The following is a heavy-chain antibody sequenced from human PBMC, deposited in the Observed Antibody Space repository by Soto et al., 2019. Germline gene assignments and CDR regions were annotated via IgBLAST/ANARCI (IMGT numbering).Heavy chain of an antibody. Sequence: GGSLRLSCAASGFDASGNFMTWVRQAPGRGLEWVSVINNAGSTFYADSVKGRFTISGDNSKNTLYLQMNSLRVEDTAMYYCVRENYYYGMDVWGQGPAVTSP. V-gene: IGHV3-66*01. CDR1: GFDASGNF. CDR2: INNAGST. J-gene: IGHJ6*02. CDR3: VRENYYYGMDV.